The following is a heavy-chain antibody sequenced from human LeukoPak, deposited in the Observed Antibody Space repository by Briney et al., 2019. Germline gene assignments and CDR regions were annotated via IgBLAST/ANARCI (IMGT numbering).Heavy chain of an antibody. CDR3: ARSGPSIAARSWFDP. D-gene: IGHD6-6*01. CDR2: IIPIFGIA. CDR1: GGTFSSCA. V-gene: IGHV1-69*04. J-gene: IGHJ5*02. Sequence: SVKVSCKASGGTFSSCAISWVRQAPGQGLEWMGRIIPIFGIANYAQKFQGRVTITADKSTSTAYMELSSLRSEDTAVYYCARSGPSIAARSWFDPWGQGTLATVSS.